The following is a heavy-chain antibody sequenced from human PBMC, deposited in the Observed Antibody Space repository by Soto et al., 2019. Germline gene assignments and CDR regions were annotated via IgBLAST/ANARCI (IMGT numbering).Heavy chain of an antibody. CDR3: ARTWIFGGRDYYGMDV. CDR1: GGSISSGGYY. V-gene: IGHV4-31*03. D-gene: IGHD3-3*01. CDR2: IYYSGST. J-gene: IGHJ6*02. Sequence: SETLSLTCTVSGGSISSGGYYWSRIRQHPGKGLEWIGYIYYSGSTYYNPSLKSRVTISVDTSKNQFSLKLSSVTAADTAVYYCARTWIFGGRDYYGMDVWGQGTTVTVSS.